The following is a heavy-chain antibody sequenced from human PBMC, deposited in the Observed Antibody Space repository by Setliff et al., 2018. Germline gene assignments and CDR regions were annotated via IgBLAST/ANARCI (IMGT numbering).Heavy chain of an antibody. CDR3: EAAMEEISSYFYMDV. V-gene: IGHV3-23*01. J-gene: IGHJ6*03. CDR2: ISGSGYST. Sequence: GESLKISCAASGFTFRSYAMGWVRQSPGKGLEWVSVISGSGYSTYYADSVKGRFTTPRDNYKNTVFLQMNSLRAEDTAIYYCEAAMEEISSYFYMDVWGKGTTVTVSS. D-gene: IGHD1-1*01. CDR1: GFTFRSYA.